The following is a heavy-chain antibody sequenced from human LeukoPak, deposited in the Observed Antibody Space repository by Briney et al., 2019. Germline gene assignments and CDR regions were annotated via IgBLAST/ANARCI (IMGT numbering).Heavy chain of an antibody. CDR2: TYYRSKWYN. Sequence: LRLSCAISGDSVSSNSAAWNWIRQSPSRGLEWLGRTYYRSKWYNDYAVSVKSRITINPDTSKNQFSLQLNSVTPEDTAVYYCARSHIAVAGTEDPFDYWGQGTLVTVSS. V-gene: IGHV6-1*01. J-gene: IGHJ4*02. D-gene: IGHD6-19*01. CDR1: GDSVSSNSAA. CDR3: ARSHIAVAGTEDPFDY.